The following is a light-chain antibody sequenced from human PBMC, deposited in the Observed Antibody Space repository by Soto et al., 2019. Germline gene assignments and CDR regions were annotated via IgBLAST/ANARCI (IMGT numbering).Light chain of an antibody. V-gene: IGKV3-20*01. Sequence: EIVLTQSPGTLSLSPGERATLSCMASQTLTTRFLAWYQQKPGQAPRLLIYGASSRATGIPDRFSGSGSGTEXXLTISXXEPXDFAVXXXXXXXDLPXTFGQGTTLEIK. CDR1: QTLTTRF. J-gene: IGKJ2*01. CDR2: GAS. CDR3: XXXXDLPXT.